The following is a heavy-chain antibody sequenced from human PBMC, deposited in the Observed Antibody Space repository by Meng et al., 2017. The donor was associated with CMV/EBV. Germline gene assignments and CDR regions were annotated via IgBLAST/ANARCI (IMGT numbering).Heavy chain of an antibody. CDR2: IIPIFGTA. CDR1: GGTFSSYA. V-gene: IGHV1-69*12. CDR3: ARGYYDSSGYYYRGGYYFDY. D-gene: IGHD3-22*01. J-gene: IGHJ4*02. Sequence: QVRLVQSGAEVKKPGSSVKVSCKASGGTFSSYAISWVRQAPGQGLEWMGGIIPIFGTANYAQKFQGRVTITADESTSTAYMELSSLRSEDTAVYYCARGYYDSSGYYYRGGYYFDYWGQGTLVTVSS.